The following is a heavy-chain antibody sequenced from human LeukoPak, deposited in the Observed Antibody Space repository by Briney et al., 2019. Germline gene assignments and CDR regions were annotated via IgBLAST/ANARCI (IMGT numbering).Heavy chain of an antibody. J-gene: IGHJ3*02. V-gene: IGHV3-48*03. CDR3: AAFPIVAHDAFDI. CDR2: ISSSGSTI. CDR1: GFTFSSYE. Sequence: PGGSLRLSCAASGFTFSSYEMNWVRQAPGKGLEWVSYISSSGSTIYYADSVKGRFTISRDNAKNSLYLQMNSLRAEGTAVYYCAAFPIVAHDAFDIWGQGTMVTVSS. D-gene: IGHD3-22*01.